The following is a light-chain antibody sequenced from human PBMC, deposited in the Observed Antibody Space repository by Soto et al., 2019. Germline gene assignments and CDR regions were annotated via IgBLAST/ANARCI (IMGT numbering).Light chain of an antibody. J-gene: IGLJ1*01. CDR2: YDD. CDR1: SSNIGNNA. V-gene: IGLV1-36*01. CDR3: AAWDDRVNGFV. Sequence: QSVLTQPPSVSEAPRQRVSISCSGGSSNIGNNAVNWYQLLPGKAPKLLIYYDDLLPSGVSDRFSGSKSGTSASLAISGLQSDDEADYYCAAWDDRVNGFVFGTGTKVTVL.